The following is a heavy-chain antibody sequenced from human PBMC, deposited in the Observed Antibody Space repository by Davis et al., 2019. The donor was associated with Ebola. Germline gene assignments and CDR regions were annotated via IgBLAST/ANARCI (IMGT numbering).Heavy chain of an antibody. CDR2: ISLNSGSM. Sequence: SLKISCAASGFTSDDYVMHWGRPAPGEGLELVSGISLNSGSMVHADSVKGRFTISRDTAKNSLYLQMNSLRAEDWALYYCANTRDSGDQWAFDIWGQGTMVTVSS. CDR1: GFTSDDYV. V-gene: IGHV3-9*02. D-gene: IGHD4-17*01. CDR3: ANTRDSGDQWAFDI. J-gene: IGHJ3*02.